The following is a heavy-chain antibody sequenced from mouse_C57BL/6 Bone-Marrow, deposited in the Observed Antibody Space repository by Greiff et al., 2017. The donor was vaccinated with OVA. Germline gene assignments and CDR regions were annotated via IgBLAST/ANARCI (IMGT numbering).Heavy chain of an antibody. J-gene: IGHJ2*01. D-gene: IGHD4-1*01. V-gene: IGHV1-81*01. CDR3: ARSNWPLSYYFDY. CDR2: IYPRSGNT. CDR1: GYTFTSYG. Sequence: QVQLQQSGAELARPGASVKLSCKASGYTFTSYGISWVKQRPGQGLEWIGEIYPRSGNTYYNEKFKGKATLTADKSSSTAYMKLRSLTSEDSAVYFCARSNWPLSYYFDYWGQGTTLTVSS.